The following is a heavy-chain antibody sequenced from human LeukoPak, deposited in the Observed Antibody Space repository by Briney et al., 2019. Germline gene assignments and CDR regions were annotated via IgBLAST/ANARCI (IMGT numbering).Heavy chain of an antibody. V-gene: IGHV4-59*01. D-gene: IGHD3-10*01. CDR2: IYYSGST. J-gene: IGHJ4*02. CDR1: GGSISSYY. CDR3: ANSLWFGELLG. Sequence: RASETLSLTCTVSGGSISSYYWSWIRQPPGKGLEWIGYIYYSGSTNYNPSLKSRVTISVDTSKNQFSLKLSSVTAADTAVYYCANSLWFGELLGWGQGTLVTVSS.